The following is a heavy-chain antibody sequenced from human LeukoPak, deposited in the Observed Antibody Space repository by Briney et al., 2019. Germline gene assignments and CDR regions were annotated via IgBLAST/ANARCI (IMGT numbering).Heavy chain of an antibody. Sequence: SETLSLTCTVSGGSISSTSYYWGCIRQPPGKGLEWIGTTSYSGISYYNPSLESRVTVSVDTSKNHFSLRVSPVTAADTAVYYCARRRLGHAFDIWGQGTMVTVSS. J-gene: IGHJ3*02. D-gene: IGHD2-21*01. CDR3: ARRRLGHAFDI. CDR1: GGSISSTSYY. V-gene: IGHV4-39*02. CDR2: TSYSGIS.